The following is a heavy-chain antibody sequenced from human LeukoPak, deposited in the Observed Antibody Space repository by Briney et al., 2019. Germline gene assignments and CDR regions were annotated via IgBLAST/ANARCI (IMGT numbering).Heavy chain of an antibody. Sequence: GGSLRLSCAASGFTFSDYYMSWIRQAPGKGLEWVSYISSSGSTIYYADSVKGRFTISRDNAKNSLYLQMNSLRAEDTAVYYCARDRYYDFLSTGKYYFDYWGQGTLVTVSS. V-gene: IGHV3-11*01. CDR3: ARDRYYDFLSTGKYYFDY. CDR1: GFTFSDYY. J-gene: IGHJ4*02. CDR2: ISSSGSTI. D-gene: IGHD3-3*01.